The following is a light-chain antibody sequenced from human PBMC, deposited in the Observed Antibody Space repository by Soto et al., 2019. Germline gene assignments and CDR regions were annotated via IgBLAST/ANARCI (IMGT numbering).Light chain of an antibody. CDR1: SGDVGGYNL. Sequence: QSALTQPASVSGSPGQSITFSCTGTSGDVGGYNLVSWYQQYPGKAPKLVIYEGSKRPSGVSTRFSASRSGNTASLTISGLQAEDEADYYCCSYAGPRYVFXTGTKVTVL. CDR3: CSYAGPRYV. CDR2: EGS. J-gene: IGLJ1*01. V-gene: IGLV2-23*01.